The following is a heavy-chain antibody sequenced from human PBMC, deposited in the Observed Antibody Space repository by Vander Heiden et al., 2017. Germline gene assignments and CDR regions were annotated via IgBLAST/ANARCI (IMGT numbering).Heavy chain of an antibody. CDR2: ISSSSSYI. D-gene: IGHD3-3*01. J-gene: IGHJ6*02. V-gene: IGHV3-21*01. CDR3: ARDFGGPFGAMDV. Sequence: EVQLVESGGGLVKPGGSLRLSCAASCFTFRSYSMNWVSQAPGKGLEWVSSISSSSSYIYDADSVKGRFTISRDNAKNSLYLQMNSLRAEDTAVYYCARDFGGPFGAMDVWGQGTTVTVSS. CDR1: CFTFRSYS.